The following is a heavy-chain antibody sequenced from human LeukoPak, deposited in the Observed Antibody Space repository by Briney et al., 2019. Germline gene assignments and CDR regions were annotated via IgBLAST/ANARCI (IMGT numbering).Heavy chain of an antibody. CDR1: GFTFSTYG. CDR3: VREKSVVVPSSYYFFDL. Sequence: GGSLRLSCAASGFTFSTYGMSWVRQALGKGLEWVSAINGGGGSTYYADSVKGRFSISRDNSKNTLYLQVNSLRAEDTAVYFCVREKSVVVPSSYYFFDLWGRGTLVTVSS. D-gene: IGHD2-15*01. V-gene: IGHV3-23*01. J-gene: IGHJ2*01. CDR2: INGGGGST.